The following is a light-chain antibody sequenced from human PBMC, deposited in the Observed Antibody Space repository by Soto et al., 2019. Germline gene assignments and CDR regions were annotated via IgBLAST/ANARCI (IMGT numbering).Light chain of an antibody. CDR3: QQYNSYSRT. V-gene: IGKV1-5*01. CDR2: AAS. J-gene: IGKJ1*01. Sequence: EIQVTQSPSSLSASVGDRVTITCRASQSISSYLNWYQQKPGKAPKLLIYAASSLQSGVPSRFSGSGSGTEFTLTISSLQPDDFATYYCQQYNSYSRTFGQGAKVDIK. CDR1: QSISSY.